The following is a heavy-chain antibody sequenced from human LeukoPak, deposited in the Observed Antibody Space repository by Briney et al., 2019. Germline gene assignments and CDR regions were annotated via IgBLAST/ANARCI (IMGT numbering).Heavy chain of an antibody. CDR1: GGSISSGSYF. D-gene: IGHD5-18*01. J-gene: IGHJ4*02. CDR2: IYYSGST. Sequence: PSETLSLTRTLSGGSISSGSYFWGWIRHPPGKGLEWIGSIYYSGSTYYNPSLKSRVTISVDTSKNQFSLKLTSVTAADTAVYFCARTVQLWSYFDSWGQGTLVTVSS. V-gene: IGHV4-39*01. CDR3: ARTVQLWSYFDS.